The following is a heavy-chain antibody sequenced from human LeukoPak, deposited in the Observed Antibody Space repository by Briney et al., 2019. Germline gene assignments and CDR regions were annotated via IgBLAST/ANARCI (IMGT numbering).Heavy chain of an antibody. CDR1: GFTFSSYG. CDR3: AKGPTTAEYFQH. D-gene: IGHD1-14*01. V-gene: IGHV3-30*02. Sequence: GGSLRLSCAASGFTFSSYGMHWVRQAPGKGLEWVAFIRYDGSNKYYADSVKGRFTISRDNSKNTLYLQMNSLRAEDTAVYYCAKGPTTAEYFQHWGQGTLVTVS. CDR2: IRYDGSNK. J-gene: IGHJ1*01.